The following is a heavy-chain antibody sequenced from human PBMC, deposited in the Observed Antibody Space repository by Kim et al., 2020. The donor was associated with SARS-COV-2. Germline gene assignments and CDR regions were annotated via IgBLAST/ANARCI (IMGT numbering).Heavy chain of an antibody. CDR3: ARGIMVRGVITSPLTNWFDP. Sequence: GGSLRLSCAASGFTFSSYGMHWVRQAPGKGLEWVAVISYDGSNKYYADSVKGRFTISRDNSKNTLYLQMNSLRAEDTAVYYCARGIMVRGVITSPLTNWFDPWGQGTLVTVSS. D-gene: IGHD3-10*01. J-gene: IGHJ5*02. CDR2: ISYDGSNK. CDR1: GFTFSSYG. V-gene: IGHV3-33*05.